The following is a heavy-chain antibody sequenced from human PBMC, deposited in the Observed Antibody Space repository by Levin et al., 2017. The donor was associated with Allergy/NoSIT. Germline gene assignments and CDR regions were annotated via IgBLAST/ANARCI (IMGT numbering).Heavy chain of an antibody. D-gene: IGHD4-23*01. CDR2: IINDGRR. V-gene: IGHV3-53*01. CDR3: AGYGGNSGP. Sequence: GESLKISCAVSGFTVSDHHISWVRQAPGKGPEWVSVIINDGRRLYADSVKGRFTISRDNSQNTVYLQMNKLRDEDTAAYYCAGYGGNSGPWGQGTLVTVSS. CDR1: GFTVSDHH. J-gene: IGHJ4*02.